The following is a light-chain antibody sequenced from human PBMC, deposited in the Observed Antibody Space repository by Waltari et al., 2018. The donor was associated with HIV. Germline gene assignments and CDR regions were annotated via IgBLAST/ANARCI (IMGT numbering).Light chain of an antibody. J-gene: IGLJ2*01. CDR2: EVS. CDR1: SSEVGAYMY. CDR3: ASFTTNRILV. V-gene: IGLV2-14*01. Sequence: QSALTQPASVSGSPGQSITISCTGTSSEVGAYMYVSWYQQHADKSPKLIIFEVSNRPSGISNRFSGSKSRNTASLTISGLQTEDEADYYCASFTTNRILVFGGGTKVTVL.